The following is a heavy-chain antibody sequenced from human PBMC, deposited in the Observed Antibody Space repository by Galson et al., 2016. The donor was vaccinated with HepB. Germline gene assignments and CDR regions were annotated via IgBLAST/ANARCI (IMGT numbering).Heavy chain of an antibody. Sequence: SLRLSCGASGFTFDDYAMHWVRQTPGKGLERVSGISWNSGIVGYADSVKGRFTISRDNSKNTLYLQMNSLRAEDTAVYYCAKGAYYYGSAYYGMDVWGQGTMVTV. CDR1: GFTFDDYA. D-gene: IGHD3-10*01. CDR2: ISWNSGIV. J-gene: IGHJ6*02. CDR3: AKGAYYYGSAYYGMDV. V-gene: IGHV3-9*01.